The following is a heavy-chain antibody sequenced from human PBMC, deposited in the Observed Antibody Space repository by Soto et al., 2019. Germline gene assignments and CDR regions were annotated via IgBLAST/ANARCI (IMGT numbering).Heavy chain of an antibody. CDR3: ARDISLADP. CDR2: ISSTSSTI. J-gene: IGHJ5*02. CDR1: GFTFNSYS. V-gene: IGHV3-48*01. Sequence: EVLLVESGGGLVQPGGSLRLSCAASGFTFNSYSMNWVRQAPGKGLEWVSYISSTSSTIYYADSVKGRFTLSRDNAKNSLYLQMNSLKAEDTALYYCARDISLADPWGQGTLVTVSS.